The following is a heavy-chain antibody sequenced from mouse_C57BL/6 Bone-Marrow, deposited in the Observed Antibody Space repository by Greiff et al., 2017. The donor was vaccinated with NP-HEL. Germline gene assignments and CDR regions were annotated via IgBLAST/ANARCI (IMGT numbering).Heavy chain of an antibody. D-gene: IGHD1-2*01. CDR3: ARGGYYGPFDY. Sequence: EVKLVESEGGLVQPGSSMKLSCTASGFTFSDYYMAWVRQVPEKGLEWVANINYDGSSTYYLDSLQSRFIISIDNAKNILYLQMDSLMSEDTATYYCARGGYYGPFDYWGQGTTLTVSS. CDR1: GFTFSDYY. V-gene: IGHV5-16*01. CDR2: INYDGSST. J-gene: IGHJ2*01.